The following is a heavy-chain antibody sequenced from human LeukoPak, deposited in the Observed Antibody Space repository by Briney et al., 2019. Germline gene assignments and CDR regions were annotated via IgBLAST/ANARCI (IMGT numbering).Heavy chain of an antibody. CDR3: TGGPGY. J-gene: IGHJ4*02. Sequence: GGSLRLTCAASGFTFSNYWMSWVRQAPGKGLEWVANVKKDGSDKYYVDSVKGRFTISRDNAKKSLFLQMNSLRAEDTAVYYCTGGPGYWGQGTLVTVSS. CDR1: GFTFSNYW. D-gene: IGHD2-15*01. V-gene: IGHV3-7*01. CDR2: VKKDGSDK.